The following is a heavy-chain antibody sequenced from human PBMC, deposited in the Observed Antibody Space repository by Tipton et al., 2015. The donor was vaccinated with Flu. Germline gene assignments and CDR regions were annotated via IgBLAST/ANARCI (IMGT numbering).Heavy chain of an antibody. CDR2: IYTSGST. D-gene: IGHD3-10*01. J-gene: IGHJ4*02. V-gene: IGHV4-61*02. CDR1: GGSISSGSYY. Sequence: GLVKPSQTLSLTCTVSGGSISSGSYYWSWIRQPAGKGLEWIGRIYTSGSTNYNPSLKSRVTISVDTFQNHFSLKLISVTAADTAVYYCSRSTYYYGSGTSDYWGQGTLVTVSS. CDR3: SRSTYYYGSGTSDY.